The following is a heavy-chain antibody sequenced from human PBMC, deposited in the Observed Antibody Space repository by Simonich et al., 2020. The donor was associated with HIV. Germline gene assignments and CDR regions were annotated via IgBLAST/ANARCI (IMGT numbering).Heavy chain of an antibody. CDR3: TSSDYDSSDYYYRYFQH. V-gene: IGHV3-49*03. CDR1: GFTFGDYA. CDR2: IRSKAYGGTT. D-gene: IGHD3-22*01. J-gene: IGHJ1*01. Sequence: EVQLVESGGGLVQPGRYLRLSCKASGFTFGDYAMSWFRQAPGKGLEWVGFIRSKAYGGTTEYAASVKGRFTISRDDSKSIAYLQMNSLKTEDTALYYCTSSDYDSSDYYYRYFQHWGQGTLVTVSS.